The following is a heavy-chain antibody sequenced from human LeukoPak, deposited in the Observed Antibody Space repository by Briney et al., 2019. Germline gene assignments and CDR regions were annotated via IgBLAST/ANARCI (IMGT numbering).Heavy chain of an antibody. J-gene: IGHJ3*02. CDR2: ISERGGST. CDR3: AKERWTTTAFDI. CDR1: GITLSNYG. V-gene: IGHV3-23*01. Sequence: GGSLRLSCVVSGITLSNYGMSWVRQAPGKGLEWVSGISERGGSTNYADSVKGRFTISRDNSKNTLYLQMNSLRAEDTAVYYCAKERWTTTAFDIWGQGTMVTVSS. D-gene: IGHD3/OR15-3a*01.